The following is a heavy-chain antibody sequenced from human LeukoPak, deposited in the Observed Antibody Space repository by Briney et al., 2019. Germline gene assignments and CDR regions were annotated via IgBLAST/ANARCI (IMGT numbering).Heavy chain of an antibody. CDR2: INAGNGNT. CDR1: GYTFTSYA. Sequence: GASVKVSCKASGYTFTSYAMQWVRQAPGQRLEWMGWINAGNGNTKYSQKFQGRVTITRDTSASTAYMELSSLRSEDTAVYYCARGATITMIVVGDALDIWGQGTMVTVSS. J-gene: IGHJ3*02. V-gene: IGHV1-3*01. CDR3: ARGATITMIVVGDALDI. D-gene: IGHD3-22*01.